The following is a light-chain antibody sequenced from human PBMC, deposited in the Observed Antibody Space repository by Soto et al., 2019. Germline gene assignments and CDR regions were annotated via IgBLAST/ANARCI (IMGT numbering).Light chain of an antibody. CDR3: AAWDDSLSGVV. CDR2: RNN. V-gene: IGLV1-47*01. CDR1: SSNIGSNY. J-gene: IGLJ2*01. Sequence: QYVLTQPPSASGTPGQRVTLSCSGSSSNIGSNYVYWYQQLPGTAPKLLIYRNNQRPSGVPDRFSGSKSGTSPSLAISGLRSEDEADYYCAAWDDSLSGVVFGGGTKLTVL.